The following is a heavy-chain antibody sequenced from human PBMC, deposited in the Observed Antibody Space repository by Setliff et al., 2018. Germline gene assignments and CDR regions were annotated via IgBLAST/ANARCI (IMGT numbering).Heavy chain of an antibody. J-gene: IGHJ3*02. CDR1: GFTFSSYW. CDR2: IKQDGSEK. Sequence: PGGSLRLSCAASGFTFSSYWMSWVRQAPGKGLEWVANIKQDGSEKYYVDSVKGRFTISRDNAKNSLYLQMNSLRAEDTAVYSCARVTEAGRFHGYSFDIWGQGTMVTVSS. V-gene: IGHV3-7*01. D-gene: IGHD6-13*01. CDR3: ARVTEAGRFHGYSFDI.